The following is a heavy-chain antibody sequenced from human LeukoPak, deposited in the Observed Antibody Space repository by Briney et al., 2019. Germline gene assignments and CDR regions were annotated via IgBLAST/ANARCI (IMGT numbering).Heavy chain of an antibody. CDR3: ARSTVTTVLFDY. V-gene: IGHV4-59*08. Sequence: SETLSLTCTVSGGSISSYYWSWIRQPPGKGLEWIGYIYYSGSTNYNPSLKSRVTTSVDTSKNQFSLKLSSVTAADTAVYYCARSTVTTVLFDYWGQGTLVTVSS. CDR2: IYYSGST. J-gene: IGHJ4*02. D-gene: IGHD4-4*01. CDR1: GGSISSYY.